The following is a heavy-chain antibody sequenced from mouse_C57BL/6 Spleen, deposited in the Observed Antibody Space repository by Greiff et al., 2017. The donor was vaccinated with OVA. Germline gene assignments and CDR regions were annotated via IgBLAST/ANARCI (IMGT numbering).Heavy chain of an antibody. V-gene: IGHV5-6*02. CDR2: ISSGGSYT. Sequence: EVMLVESGGDLVKPGGSLKLSCAASGFTFSSYGMSWVRQTPDKRLEWVATISSGGSYTYYPDSVKGRFTISRDNAKNTLYLQMSSLKSEDTAMYYGARPRNYSNYYFDYWGQGTTLTVSS. D-gene: IGHD2-5*01. CDR1: GFTFSSYG. J-gene: IGHJ2*01. CDR3: ARPRNYSNYYFDY.